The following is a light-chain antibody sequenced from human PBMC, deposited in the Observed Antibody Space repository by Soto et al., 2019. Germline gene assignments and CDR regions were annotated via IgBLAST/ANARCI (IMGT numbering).Light chain of an antibody. V-gene: IGLV1-44*01. CDR3: ATWDDSLNAL. CDR1: SSNIGSNA. J-gene: IGLJ2*01. Sequence: QSVLTQPPSASGTPGQRVTISCSGRSSNIGSNAVNWYQQLPGTAPKLLIYSNNQRPSGVPDRFSGSKSGTSASLAISGLQSGDEADYYCATWDDSLNALFGGGTKLTVL. CDR2: SNN.